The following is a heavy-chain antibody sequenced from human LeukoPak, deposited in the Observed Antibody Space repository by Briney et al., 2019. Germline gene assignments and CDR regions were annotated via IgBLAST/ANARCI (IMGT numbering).Heavy chain of an antibody. CDR3: ARDLGGSYQDY. Sequence: ASVKVSCKASGYTFTTYYMHWVRQALGQGFEWMGIINPSGGSTNYAQKFQGRVTMTRDTSTSTVYMELSSLRSDDTAVYYCARDLGGSYQDYWGQGTLVTVSS. D-gene: IGHD1-26*01. CDR2: INPSGGST. V-gene: IGHV1-46*01. CDR1: GYTFTTYY. J-gene: IGHJ4*02.